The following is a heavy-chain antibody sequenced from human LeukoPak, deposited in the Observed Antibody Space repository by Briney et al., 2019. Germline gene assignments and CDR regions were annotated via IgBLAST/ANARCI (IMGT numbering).Heavy chain of an antibody. Sequence: SGTLSLTCAVSGASISSGDWWSCVRQPPGKGLEWIGEIHHSGTSIYNPSLTSRVTISADKSKNQFSLKVTSVTAADTAVYYCASLMGSGSWYSWFDPWGQGTLVTVSS. V-gene: IGHV4-4*02. D-gene: IGHD6-13*01. CDR3: ASLMGSGSWYSWFDP. CDR1: GASISSGDW. J-gene: IGHJ5*02. CDR2: IHHSGTS.